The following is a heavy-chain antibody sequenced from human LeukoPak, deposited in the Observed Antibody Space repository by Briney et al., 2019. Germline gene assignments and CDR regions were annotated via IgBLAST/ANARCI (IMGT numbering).Heavy chain of an antibody. Sequence: PGGSLRLSCAASGFTFSTYNMNWVRQAPGKGLEWVSYISGSGGSTYYADSVKGRFTIYRDNWKKTLYLQMNSLRAEDTAVYYCAASSWPYNWFDPWGQGTLVTVSS. V-gene: IGHV3-23*01. CDR3: AASSWPYNWFDP. D-gene: IGHD6-13*01. J-gene: IGHJ5*02. CDR2: ISGSGGST. CDR1: GFTFSTYN.